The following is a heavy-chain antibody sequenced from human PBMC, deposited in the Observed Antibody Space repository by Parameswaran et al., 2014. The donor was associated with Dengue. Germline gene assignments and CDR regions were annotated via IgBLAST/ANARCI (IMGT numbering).Heavy chain of an antibody. CDR1: GFTFSSYA. D-gene: IGHD3-3*01. CDR2: ISGSGGST. CDR3: AKDLPPYYDFWSGHYTGSAFDI. V-gene: IGHV3-23*01. Sequence: GESLKISCAASGFTFSSYAMSWVRQAPGKGLEWVSAISGSGGSTYYADSVKGRFTISRDNSKNTLYLQMNSLRAEDTAVYYCAKDLPPYYDFWSGHYTGSAFDIWGQGTMGHRLL. J-gene: IGHJ3*02.